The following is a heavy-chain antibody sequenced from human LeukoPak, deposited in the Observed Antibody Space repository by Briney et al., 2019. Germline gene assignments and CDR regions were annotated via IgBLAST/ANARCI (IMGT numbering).Heavy chain of an antibody. Sequence: SETLSLTCTVSGGSISSYYWSWIRQPPGKGLEWIGYIDYSGSTNYNPSRKSRVTISVDTSKNQFSLKLSSVTAADTAAYYCARHDPDCSGLDSWGQGTLVTVSS. CDR1: GGSISSYY. J-gene: IGHJ4*02. V-gene: IGHV4-59*08. CDR2: IDYSGST. CDR3: ARHDPDCSGLDS. D-gene: IGHD6-19*01.